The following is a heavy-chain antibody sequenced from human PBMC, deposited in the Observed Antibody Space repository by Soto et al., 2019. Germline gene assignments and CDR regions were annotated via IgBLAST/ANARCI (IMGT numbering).Heavy chain of an antibody. V-gene: IGHV4-30-2*01. CDR1: GGSISSGGYS. Sequence: QLQLQESGSGLVKPSQTLSLTCAVSGGSISSGGYSWSWIRQPPGKGLEWIGYIYHSGYTYCNPSLKSRGTISVARSKNQFSLKLSSVTAADTAVYYCARAHYGDYGYGMDVWGQGTTVTVSS. CDR3: ARAHYGDYGYGMDV. CDR2: IYHSGYT. D-gene: IGHD4-17*01. J-gene: IGHJ6*02.